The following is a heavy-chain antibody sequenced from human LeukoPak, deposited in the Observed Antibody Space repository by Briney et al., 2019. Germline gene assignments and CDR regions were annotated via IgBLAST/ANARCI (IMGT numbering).Heavy chain of an antibody. CDR3: ARASGWYERGPDYYYYYMDV. CDR1: GLRFSDYY. J-gene: IGHJ6*03. Sequence: GGSLRLSCAASGLRFSDYYVSWIRQAPGKGLQWVSYISSGGDIMHYADSVKGRFTISRDNSKNSLYLQMNSLRAGDTAMYYCARASGWYERGPDYYYYYMDVWGKGTTVTVSS. V-gene: IGHV3-11*04. D-gene: IGHD6-19*01. CDR2: ISSGGDIM.